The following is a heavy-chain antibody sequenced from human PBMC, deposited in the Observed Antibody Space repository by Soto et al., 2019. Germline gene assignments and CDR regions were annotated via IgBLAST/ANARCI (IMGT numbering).Heavy chain of an antibody. Sequence: GGSLRLPCSASGFILSSSAMSWVRPAPGKGLEWVSALSGSGISTYYADSVKGRFTISRDNAKNTVYLQMNSLRAEDTALYYCAKGPTIFGVVITFEYYYGMDVWGQGTTVTVSS. CDR1: GFILSSSA. J-gene: IGHJ6*02. CDR2: LSGSGIST. D-gene: IGHD3-3*01. V-gene: IGHV3-23*01. CDR3: AKGPTIFGVVITFEYYYGMDV.